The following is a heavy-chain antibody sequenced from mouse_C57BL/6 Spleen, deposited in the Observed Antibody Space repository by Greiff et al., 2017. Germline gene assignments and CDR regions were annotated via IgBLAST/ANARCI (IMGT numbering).Heavy chain of an antibody. D-gene: IGHD2-1*01. CDR3: SRPSLLSYYAMDY. CDR1: GYSFTDYN. V-gene: IGHV1-39*01. J-gene: IGHJ4*01. Sequence: EVQLQQSGPELVKPGASVKISCKASGYSFTDYNMNWVKQSNGKSLEWIGVINPNYGTTSYNQKFKGKATVTVDQSSSTAYMQLNSLSSEDSAVYFGSRPSLLSYYAMDYWGKGTSATVS. CDR2: INPNYGTT.